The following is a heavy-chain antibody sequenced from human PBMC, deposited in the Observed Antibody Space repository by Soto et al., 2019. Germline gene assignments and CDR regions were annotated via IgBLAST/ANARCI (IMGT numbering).Heavy chain of an antibody. J-gene: IGHJ5*02. V-gene: IGHV1-18*01. CDR1: GYTFTTFA. CDR3: ARDGYSSGWYVH. Sequence: GXXVKVSCKAAGYTFTTFAISWVRQAPGQGLEWMGWIXAYNGXTNYEQRLQGXXTMTTETSXRTAYMEMRSLRSDDTAAYYCARDGYSSGWYVHWGKGTLVTVYS. D-gene: IGHD6-19*01. CDR2: IXAYNGXT.